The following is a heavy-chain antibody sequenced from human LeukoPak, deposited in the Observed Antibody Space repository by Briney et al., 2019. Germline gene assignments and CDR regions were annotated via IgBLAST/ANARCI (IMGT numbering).Heavy chain of an antibody. D-gene: IGHD4-17*01. V-gene: IGHV3-74*01. CDR2: INSDGSST. CDR3: ARETTVTGWFDP. J-gene: IGHJ5*02. CDR1: GFIFSSNR. Sequence: PGGSLRLSCAASGFIFSSNRLHWVGQPPGKGLVWFSRINSDGSSTSYADSVKGRFTISRDNAKNTLYLQMNSLRAEDTAVYYCARETTVTGWFDPWGQGTLVTVSS.